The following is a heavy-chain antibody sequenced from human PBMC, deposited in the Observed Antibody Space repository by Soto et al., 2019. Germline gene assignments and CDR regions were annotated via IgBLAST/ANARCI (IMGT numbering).Heavy chain of an antibody. J-gene: IGHJ4*02. CDR3: ASSYYYGSGNYFVG. CDR1: GGSIGSYY. D-gene: IGHD3-10*01. V-gene: IGHV4-59*08. Sequence: PSETLSLTCTVSGGSIGSYYWTWIRQPPGEGLEWIGHIYYTGSTNYNPSLKSRVTISIDTSKNQFSLKLSSVTAADTAVYYCASSYYYGSGNYFVGWGQGTLVTVSS. CDR2: IYYTGST.